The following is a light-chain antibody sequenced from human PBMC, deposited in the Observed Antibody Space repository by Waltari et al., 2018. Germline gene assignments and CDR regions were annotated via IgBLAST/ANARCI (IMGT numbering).Light chain of an antibody. Sequence: QSALTQPPSASGSPGQTVTISCAGTSSDVGSSDYVSWYQKHPGQAPKLLIYHVTKPPSGVPDRFSGSKSGNTASLTVSGLQAEDEAEYYCSSNAGINNFVFGGGTKLTVL. CDR3: SSNAGINNFV. CDR1: SSDVGSSDY. CDR2: HVT. V-gene: IGLV2-8*01. J-gene: IGLJ2*01.